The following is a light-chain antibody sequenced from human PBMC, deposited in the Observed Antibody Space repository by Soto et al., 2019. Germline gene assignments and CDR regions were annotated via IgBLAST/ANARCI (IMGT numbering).Light chain of an antibody. CDR1: QSVSSY. J-gene: IGKJ3*01. V-gene: IGKV3-11*01. Sequence: EIVLTQSPATLSLSPGERATLSCRASQSVSSYLAWYQQKPGQAPRLLIYDASNRATGIPARFSGSGSGTDFSLIISSLVPEDFAVDYCHQRSNWPLTFGPGTKVDIK. CDR2: DAS. CDR3: HQRSNWPLT.